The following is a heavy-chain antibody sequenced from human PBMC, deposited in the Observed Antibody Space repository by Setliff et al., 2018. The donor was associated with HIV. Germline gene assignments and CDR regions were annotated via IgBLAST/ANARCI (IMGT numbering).Heavy chain of an antibody. D-gene: IGHD6-19*01. CDR3: VIRKAGSGGSRPIDY. CDR2: IIPILGIA. Sequence: GASVKVSCKASGGTFSSYAISWVRQAPGQGLEWMGGIIPILGIANYAQKFQGRVTITTDESTSTAYMELSSLRSEGTAVYYCVIRKAGSGGSRPIDYWGQGTPVTVSS. CDR1: GGTFSSYA. J-gene: IGHJ4*02. V-gene: IGHV1-69*10.